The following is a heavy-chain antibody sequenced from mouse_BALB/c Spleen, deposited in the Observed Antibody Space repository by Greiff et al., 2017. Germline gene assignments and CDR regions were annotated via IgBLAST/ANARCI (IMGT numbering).Heavy chain of an antibody. CDR2: ISSGSSTI. CDR1: GSTFSSFG. J-gene: IGHJ4*01. CDR3: ARREDAMDY. V-gene: IGHV5-17*02. Sequence: EVQLVESGGGLVQPGGSRKLSCAASGSTFSSFGMHWVRQAPEKGLEWVAYISSGSSTIYYADTVKGRFTISRDNPKNTLFLQMTSLRSEDTAMYYCARREDAMDYWGQGTSVTVSS.